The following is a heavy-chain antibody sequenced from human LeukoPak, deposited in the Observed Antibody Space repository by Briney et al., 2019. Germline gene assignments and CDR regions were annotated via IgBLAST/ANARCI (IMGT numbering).Heavy chain of an antibody. V-gene: IGHV4-34*01. CDR2: INHSGST. CDR3: ARGREALAVAGTSYFY. CDR1: GGSFSGYY. J-gene: IGHJ4*02. D-gene: IGHD6-19*01. Sequence: SETLSLTCAVYGGSFSGYYWSWIRQPPGKGLEWIGEINHSGSTNYNPSLKSRVTISVDTSKNQLSLKLSSVTAADTAVYYCARGREALAVAGTSYFYWGQGTLVTVSS.